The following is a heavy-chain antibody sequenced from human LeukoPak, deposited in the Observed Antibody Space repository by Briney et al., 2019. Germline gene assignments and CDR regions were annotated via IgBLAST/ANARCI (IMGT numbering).Heavy chain of an antibody. D-gene: IGHD3-10*01. CDR3: ARHRAGGSGMAVDY. CDR1: GGSISSSSYY. J-gene: IGHJ4*02. V-gene: IGHV4-39*01. CDR2: IYYSGST. Sequence: PSETLFLTCTVSGGSISSSSYYWGWIRQPPGKGLEWIGIIYYSGSTYYNPSLKSRLTISVDTSKNQFSLKVSSVTAADTAVYYCARHRAGGSGMAVDYWGQGTLVTVSS.